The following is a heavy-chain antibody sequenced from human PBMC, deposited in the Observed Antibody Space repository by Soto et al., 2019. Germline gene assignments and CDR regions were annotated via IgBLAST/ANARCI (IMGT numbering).Heavy chain of an antibody. CDR2: IYYSGST. V-gene: IGHV4-59*01. Sequence: NPSETLSLTCTVSGGSISSYYWSWIRQPPGKGLEWIGYIYYSGSTNYNPSLKSRVTISVDTSKNQFSLKLSSVTAADTAVYYCAREKTYYDFWSGYSGGRALDVWGQGTTVT. CDR1: GGSISSYY. J-gene: IGHJ6*02. CDR3: AREKTYYDFWSGYSGGRALDV. D-gene: IGHD3-3*01.